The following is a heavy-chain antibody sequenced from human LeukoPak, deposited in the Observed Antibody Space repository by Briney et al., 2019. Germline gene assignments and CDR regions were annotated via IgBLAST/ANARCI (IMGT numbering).Heavy chain of an antibody. CDR2: ISSSSSTI. CDR3: TREDPPLRF. CDR1: GFTFSSYS. D-gene: IGHD3-3*01. J-gene: IGHJ4*02. V-gene: IGHV3-48*01. Sequence: GRSLRLSCAASGFTFSSYSMNWVRQAPGKGLEWVSYISSSSSTIYYADSVKGRFTISRDNAKNSLYLQMNSLRAEDTAVYYCTREDPPLRFWGQGTLVTVSS.